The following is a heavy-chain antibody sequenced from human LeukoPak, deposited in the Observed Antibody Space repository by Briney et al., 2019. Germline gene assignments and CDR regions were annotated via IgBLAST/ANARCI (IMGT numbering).Heavy chain of an antibody. J-gene: IGHJ4*02. V-gene: IGHV4/OR15-8*01. CDR1: GASIASHSW. CDR3: ARGVPVAGLDF. D-gene: IGHD6-19*01. CDR2: VYHSGGA. Sequence: KPSETLSLTCAVSGASIASHSWWSWVRQPPGKGLEWVGEVYHSGGANYKPSLKSRVTISVDKSKNQFSLKLSSVTAADTAVYHCARGVPVAGLDFWGQGTLVTVSS.